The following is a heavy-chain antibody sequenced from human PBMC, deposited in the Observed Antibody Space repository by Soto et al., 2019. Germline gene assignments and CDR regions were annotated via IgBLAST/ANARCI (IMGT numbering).Heavy chain of an antibody. D-gene: IGHD3-10*01. Sequence: PSETLSLTCAVYGGSFSGYYWSWIRQPPGKGLEWIGEINHSGSTNYNPSLKSRVTISVDTSKNQFSLKLSSVTAADTAVYYCARDQKGLWFGELPTYGMDVWGQGTTVTVSS. CDR3: ARDQKGLWFGELPTYGMDV. CDR2: INHSGST. CDR1: GGSFSGYY. V-gene: IGHV4-34*01. J-gene: IGHJ6*02.